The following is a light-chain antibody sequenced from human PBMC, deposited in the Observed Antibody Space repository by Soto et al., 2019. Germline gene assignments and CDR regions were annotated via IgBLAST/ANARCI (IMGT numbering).Light chain of an antibody. CDR2: EVT. CDR1: SSDVGDYNY. J-gene: IGLJ1*01. V-gene: IGLV2-14*01. CDR3: SSYTSSSSNFV. Sequence: QSVLTQPASVSGSPGQSITISCTGSSSDVGDYNYVSWYQQHPGKAPQLMIYEVTNRPSGVSNRFSGAKSGNTASLTISGLQAEDEADYYCSSYTSSSSNFVLGSGTKLTVL.